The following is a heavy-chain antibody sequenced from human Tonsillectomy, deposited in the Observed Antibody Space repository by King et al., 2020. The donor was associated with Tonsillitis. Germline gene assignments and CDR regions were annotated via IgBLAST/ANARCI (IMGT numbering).Heavy chain of an antibody. CDR1: GFTFDDYG. Sequence: VQLVESGGGVVRPGGSLRLSCAASGFTFDDYGMTWVRQAPGKGLEWVSGINWSGGSTHYADSVKGRFTISRDNAKNSLYLQMNSLRAEDTALYYCARDLGDAYDTGSHAFGIWGHGTMVTVSS. CDR3: ARDLGDAYDTGSHAFGI. D-gene: IGHD1-14*01. V-gene: IGHV3-20*04. CDR2: INWSGGST. J-gene: IGHJ3*02.